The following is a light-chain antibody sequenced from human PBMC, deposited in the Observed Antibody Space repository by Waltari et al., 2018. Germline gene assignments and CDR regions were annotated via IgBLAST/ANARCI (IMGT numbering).Light chain of an antibody. CDR1: TSNIGNNY. J-gene: IGLJ2*01. CDR3: GTWDNTLSAV. CDR2: GND. Sequence: QSVLTQPPSVSAAPGQKVSISCSGSTSNIGNNYVSWYQQFPGEAPKVLIYGNDKRTTVIPDRFSGSKSGTSATLDITGLQTGDEAVYYCGTWDNTLSAVFGGGTKVTVL. V-gene: IGLV1-51*02.